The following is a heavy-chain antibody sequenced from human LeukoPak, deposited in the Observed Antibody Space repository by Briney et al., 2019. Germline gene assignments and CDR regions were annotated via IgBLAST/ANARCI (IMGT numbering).Heavy chain of an antibody. CDR3: ARAFKAVAGINYYMDV. J-gene: IGHJ6*03. CDR1: DGSISSYY. CDR2: IYYSGNT. V-gene: IGHV4-59*01. Sequence: SETLSLTCTVSDGSISSYYWSWIRQPPGKGLEWIGYIYYSGNTNYNPSLKSRVTISVDTSKNQFSLKLSSVTAADTAVYYCARAFKAVAGINYYMDVWGKGTTVTVSS. D-gene: IGHD6-19*01.